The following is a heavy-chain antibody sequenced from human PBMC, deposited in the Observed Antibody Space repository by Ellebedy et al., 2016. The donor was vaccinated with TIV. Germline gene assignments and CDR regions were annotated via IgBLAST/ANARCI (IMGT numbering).Heavy chain of an antibody. Sequence: MPSETLSLTCTVSGGSISSYYWSWIRQPPGKGLEWIGYIYFSGSTSYNPSLKSRVTISVDTSTNQFSLNLSSVTAADTAVYYCARQGMARYFDWTFDYWGQGTLVTVSS. J-gene: IGHJ4*02. V-gene: IGHV4-59*08. CDR3: ARQGMARYFDWTFDY. CDR1: GGSISSYY. D-gene: IGHD3-9*01. CDR2: IYFSGST.